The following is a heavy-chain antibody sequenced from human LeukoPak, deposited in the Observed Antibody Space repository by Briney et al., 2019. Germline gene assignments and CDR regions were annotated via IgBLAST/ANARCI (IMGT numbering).Heavy chain of an antibody. V-gene: IGHV3-23*01. CDR2: ISGSGGST. CDR3: AKNPTYSGSYPFDY. Sequence: GGSLRLSCAASGFTFSSYAMGWVRQAPGKGLEWVSAISGSGGSTYYADSVKGRFTISRDNSKNTLYLQMNSLRAEDTAVYYCAKNPTYSGSYPFDYWGQGTLVTVSS. CDR1: GFTFSSYA. J-gene: IGHJ4*02. D-gene: IGHD1-26*01.